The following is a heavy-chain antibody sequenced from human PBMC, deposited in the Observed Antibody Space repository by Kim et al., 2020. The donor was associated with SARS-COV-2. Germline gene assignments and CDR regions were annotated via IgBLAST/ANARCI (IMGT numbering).Heavy chain of an antibody. CDR1: GGTFSSYA. CDR2: IIPILGIA. J-gene: IGHJ4*02. V-gene: IGHV1-69*04. Sequence: SVKVSCKASGGTFSSYAISWVRQAPGQGLEWMGRIIPILGIANYAQKFQGRVTITADKSTSTAYMELSSLRSEDTAVYYCAREMSMGDRGYFDYWGQGTLVTVSS. CDR3: AREMSMGDRGYFDY. D-gene: IGHD3-10*01.